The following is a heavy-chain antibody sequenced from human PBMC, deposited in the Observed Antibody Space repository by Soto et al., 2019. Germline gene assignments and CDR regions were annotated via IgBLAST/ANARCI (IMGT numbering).Heavy chain of an antibody. J-gene: IGHJ5*02. CDR1: GFTVSSKY. CDR2: IWSAGLT. D-gene: IGHD2-15*01. CDR3: ARELPPDL. Sequence: GGSLRRSCAASGFTVSSKYMNWVRQAPGKGLEWVSIIWSAGLTYYADSVRGRFTISRDISKNILFLQMNNLRAEDSAIYYCARELPPDLWGQGTLVTVS. V-gene: IGHV3-53*01.